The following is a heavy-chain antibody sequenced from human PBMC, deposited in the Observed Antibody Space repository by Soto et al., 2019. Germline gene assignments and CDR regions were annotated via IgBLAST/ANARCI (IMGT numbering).Heavy chain of an antibody. CDR2: IWYDGSNK. J-gene: IGHJ6*03. V-gene: IGHV3-33*01. CDR3: ARDGRVATATYYYYYYMDV. D-gene: IGHD5-12*01. Sequence: PGGSLRLSCAASGFTFSSYGMHWVRQAPGKGLEWVAVIWYDGSNKYYADSVKGRFTISRDNSKNTLYLQMNSLRAEDTAVYYCARDGRVATATYYYYYYMDVWGKGTTVTVSS. CDR1: GFTFSSYG.